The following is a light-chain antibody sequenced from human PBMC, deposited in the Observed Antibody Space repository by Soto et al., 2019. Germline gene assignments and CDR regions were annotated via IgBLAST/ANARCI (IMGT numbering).Light chain of an antibody. J-gene: IGKJ1*01. V-gene: IGKV3-20*01. Sequence: EIVLTQSPGTLSLSPGERATLSCRASQSVSSSYLAWYQQKTGQSPRLVIYGESSRATGIPDRLSGSGSGTDLTLTISRLEPEDFAVYYCQQYGASPRTCGQGTKVDIK. CDR1: QSVSSSY. CDR3: QQYGASPRT. CDR2: GES.